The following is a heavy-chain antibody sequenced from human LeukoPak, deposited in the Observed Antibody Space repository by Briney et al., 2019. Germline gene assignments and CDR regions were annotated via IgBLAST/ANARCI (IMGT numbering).Heavy chain of an antibody. CDR3: ARVPVAGAFPIGYMDV. CDR1: GFTVSSNY. V-gene: IGHV3-53*01. J-gene: IGHJ6*03. Sequence: GGSLRLSCAASGFTVSSNYMSWVRQAPGKGLGWVSVIDSGGSTYYADSVKGRFTLSTDNSKNTLYLQMNSLRAEDTAVYYCARVPVAGAFPIGYMDVWGKGTTVTVSS. D-gene: IGHD6-19*01. CDR2: IDSGGST.